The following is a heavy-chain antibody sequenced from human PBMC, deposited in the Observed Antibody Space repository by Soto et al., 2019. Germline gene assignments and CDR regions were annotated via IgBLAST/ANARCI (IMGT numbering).Heavy chain of an antibody. J-gene: IGHJ4*02. V-gene: IGHV4-4*02. CDR3: ARLVYDTRLNYLYFDF. CDR2: IFHDGTA. CDR1: GVSISSGNW. Sequence: SETLSLTCAVSGVSISSGNWWTWVRQSPRKGLEYIGEIFHDGTANYYSSFGRRVAMSVDKSKNQFSLRLTSVTAADTAIYYCARLVYDTRLNYLYFDFWGQGALVTVSS. D-gene: IGHD3-16*01.